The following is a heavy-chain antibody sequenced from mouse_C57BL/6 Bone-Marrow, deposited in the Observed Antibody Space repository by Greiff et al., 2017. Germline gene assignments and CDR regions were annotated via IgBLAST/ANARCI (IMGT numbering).Heavy chain of an antibody. Sequence: QVQLQQPGAELVMPGASVKLSCKASGYTFTSYWMHWVKQRPGQGLEWIGEIDPSDSYTNYNQKFKGKSKLTVDKSSSTANMQLSSLPSEDAAVYYCARSVVAKGYAMDYWGQGTSVTVSS. V-gene: IGHV1-69*01. D-gene: IGHD1-1*01. CDR3: ARSVVAKGYAMDY. J-gene: IGHJ4*01. CDR1: GYTFTSYW. CDR2: IDPSDSYT.